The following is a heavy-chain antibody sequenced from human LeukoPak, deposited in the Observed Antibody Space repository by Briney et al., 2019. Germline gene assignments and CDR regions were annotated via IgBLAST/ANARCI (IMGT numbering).Heavy chain of an antibody. CDR2: IHHSGST. D-gene: IGHD3-22*01. CDR3: AGSPRTYEDCMDV. Sequence: SETLSLTCTVSGYSISSNYFWGWIRQPPGKGLEWIGSIHHSGSTYYNPSLKSRVTISVDTSKNQFSLKLSSVTAADTALYNCAGSPRTYEDCMDVWGKGTTVTVSS. V-gene: IGHV4-38-2*02. J-gene: IGHJ6*03. CDR1: GYSISSNYF.